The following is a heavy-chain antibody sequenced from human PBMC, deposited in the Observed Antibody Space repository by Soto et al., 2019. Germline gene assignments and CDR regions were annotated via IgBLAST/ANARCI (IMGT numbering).Heavy chain of an antibody. V-gene: IGHV3-23*01. CDR1: GFTFSSYA. J-gene: IGHJ4*02. D-gene: IGHD2-15*01. Sequence: EVQLLESGGGLVQPGGSLRLSCAASGFTFSSYAMSWVRLAPGKGLEWFSSIGGSGGTYYADSVKGRFTISIDNSKNMWYLHLNSLRAEDTAMYYCAKGQGWSYYYDSWGQGTLVTVSS. CDR3: AKGQGWSYYYDS. CDR2: IGGSGGT.